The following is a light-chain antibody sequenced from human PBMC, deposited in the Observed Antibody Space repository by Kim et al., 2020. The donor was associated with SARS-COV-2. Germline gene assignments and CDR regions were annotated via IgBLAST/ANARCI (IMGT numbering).Light chain of an antibody. CDR2: AAS. J-gene: IGKJ2*01. Sequence: IQLTQSPSSLSASVGDRVTITCRASQGISSYLAWYQQKPGKAPKLLIYAASTLQSGVPSRFSGSGSGTDFTLTISSLQPEDFATYYCQQLNSYPHTFGQGTKLDI. V-gene: IGKV1-9*01. CDR1: QGISSY. CDR3: QQLNSYPHT.